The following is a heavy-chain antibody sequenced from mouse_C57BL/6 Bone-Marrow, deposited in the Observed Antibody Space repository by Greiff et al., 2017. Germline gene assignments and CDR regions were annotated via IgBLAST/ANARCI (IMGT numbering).Heavy chain of an antibody. Sequence: EVMLVESGGGLVQPGGSLKLSCAASGFTFSDYGMAWVRQAPRKGPEWVAFISNLAYSIYYADTVTGRFTISRGNAKNTLYLEMSSLRSEDTAMYYCARRGYGPYYAMDYWGQGTSVTVSS. CDR3: ARRGYGPYYAMDY. V-gene: IGHV5-15*01. J-gene: IGHJ4*01. CDR1: GFTFSDYG. CDR2: ISNLAYSI. D-gene: IGHD2-2*01.